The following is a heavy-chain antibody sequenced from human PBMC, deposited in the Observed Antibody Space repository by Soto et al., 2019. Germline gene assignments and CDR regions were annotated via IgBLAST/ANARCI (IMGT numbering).Heavy chain of an antibody. J-gene: IGHJ4*02. CDR1: GFTFSSYA. D-gene: IGHD2-15*01. CDR3: AKDTNLVVGPLLGY. CDR2: ISGSGGST. V-gene: IGHV3-23*01. Sequence: GGSLRLSCAASGFTFSSYAMSWVRQAPGKGLEWVSAISGSGGSTYYADSVKGRFTISRDNSKNTLYLQMNSLRAEDTAVYYCAKDTNLVVGPLLGYWGQGTLVTVSS.